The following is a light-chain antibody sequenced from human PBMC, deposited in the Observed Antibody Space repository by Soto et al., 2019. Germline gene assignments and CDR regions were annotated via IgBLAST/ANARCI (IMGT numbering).Light chain of an antibody. CDR3: GSYSSSSAPFV. Sequence: QSALTQPASVSGSPGQSITISGTGTSSDDGGYNYVSWYQQHPGKVPKLMIYEVSKRPSGVSNRFSGSKSGNTASLTISGLQAEDEADYYCGSYSSSSAPFVFGTGTKVTVL. V-gene: IGLV2-14*01. J-gene: IGLJ1*01. CDR1: SSDDGGYNY. CDR2: EVS.